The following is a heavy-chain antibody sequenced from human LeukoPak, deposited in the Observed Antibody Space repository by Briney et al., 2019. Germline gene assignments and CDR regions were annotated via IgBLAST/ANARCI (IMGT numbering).Heavy chain of an antibody. J-gene: IGHJ4*02. CDR2: INPDGSTT. V-gene: IGHV3-74*01. CDR1: GFTFSRYW. Sequence: GGSLRLSCAASGFTFSRYWMHWVRQAPGKGLVWVSRINPDGSTTSYADSVKGRFTISRDNSKNTLYLQMNSLRAEDTAVYYCANVGPRFGGSSSSPDYWGQGPLVTVSS. CDR3: ANVGPRFGGSSSSPDY. D-gene: IGHD6-6*01.